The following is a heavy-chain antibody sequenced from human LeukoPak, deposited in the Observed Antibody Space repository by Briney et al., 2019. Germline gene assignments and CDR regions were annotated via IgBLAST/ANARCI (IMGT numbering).Heavy chain of an antibody. J-gene: IGHJ4*02. CDR1: GFTFDDYA. CDR3: AKGSTVTTLFDY. Sequence: GGSLRLSCAASGFTFDDYAMHWVRQAPGKGLEWVSGISWNSGSIGYADSVKGRFTISRDNAKNSLYLQMSSLRAEDTALYYCAKGSTVTTLFDYWGQGTLVTVSS. V-gene: IGHV3-9*01. D-gene: IGHD4-17*01. CDR2: ISWNSGSI.